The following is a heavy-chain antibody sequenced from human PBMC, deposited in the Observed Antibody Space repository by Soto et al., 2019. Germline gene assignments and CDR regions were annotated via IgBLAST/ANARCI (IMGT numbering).Heavy chain of an antibody. Sequence: QVLLMQSGAEVKKPGSSVKVSCTSSGGPFSSYGISWVRQVPGQGLEWLGGIIPLFAKPSYARKFQDRLTISGDEATTPAYMELSSLTSEGTAMYFCARDGTIQMANFDFWGQGTLVTVSS. CDR3: ARDGTIQMANFDF. CDR1: GGPFSSYG. CDR2: IIPLFAKP. J-gene: IGHJ4*02. V-gene: IGHV1-69*01. D-gene: IGHD1-1*01.